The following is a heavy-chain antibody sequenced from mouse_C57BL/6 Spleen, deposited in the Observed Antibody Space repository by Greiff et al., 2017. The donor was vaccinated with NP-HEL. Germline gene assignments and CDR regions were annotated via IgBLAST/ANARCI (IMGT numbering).Heavy chain of an antibody. CDR1: GYTFTDYY. CDR3: ARSGTTVVYYYAMDY. J-gene: IGHJ4*01. D-gene: IGHD1-1*01. V-gene: IGHV1-76*01. Sequence: VMLVESGAELVRPGASVKLSCKASGYTFTDYYINWVKQRPGQGLEWIARIYPGSGNTYYNEKFQGKATLTAEKSSSTAYMQLSSLTSEDSAVYFCARSGTTVVYYYAMDYWGQGTSVTVSS. CDR2: IYPGSGNT.